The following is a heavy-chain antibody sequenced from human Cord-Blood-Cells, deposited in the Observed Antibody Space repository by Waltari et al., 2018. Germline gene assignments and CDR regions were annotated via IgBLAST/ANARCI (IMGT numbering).Heavy chain of an antibody. Sequence: EVQLVASGGGLVKPGGSLRLSCADSGLPFSSYSMNWVRQAPGKGLEWVSSISSSSSYIYYADSVKGRFTISRDNAKNSLYLQMNSLRAEDTAVYYCAFTGGSDAFDIWGQWTMVTVSS. J-gene: IGHJ3*02. CDR1: GLPFSSYS. CDR3: AFTGGSDAFDI. D-gene: IGHD7-27*01. CDR2: ISSSSSYI. V-gene: IGHV3-21*01.